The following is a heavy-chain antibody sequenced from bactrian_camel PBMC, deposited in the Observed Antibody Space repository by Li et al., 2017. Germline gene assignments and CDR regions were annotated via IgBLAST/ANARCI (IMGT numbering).Heavy chain of an antibody. Sequence: VQLVESGGDSVQAGGSLRLSCEASGGTYSTYRSYCMAWFRQPPGKEREGVATIDGAVGTTAYADSVKGRFTVSKDNAKNTLYLQMNSLKPEDTAIYYCAAPRSCPGRATWALRLADYKVWGQGTQVTIS. CDR2: IDGAVGTT. D-gene: IGHD2*01. CDR1: GGTYSTYRSYC. CDR3: AAPRSCPGRATWALRLADYKV. J-gene: IGHJ4*01. V-gene: IGHV3-3*01.